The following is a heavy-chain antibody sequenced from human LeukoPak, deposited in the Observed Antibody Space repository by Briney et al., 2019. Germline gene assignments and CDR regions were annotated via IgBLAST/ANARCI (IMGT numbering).Heavy chain of an antibody. CDR1: GFTFSDYY. CDR2: ISSSGSTI. J-gene: IGHJ4*02. V-gene: IGHV3-11*04. CDR3: AKWRYYYDSSGIFDY. D-gene: IGHD3-22*01. Sequence: PGGSLRLSCAASGFTFSDYYMSWIRQAPGKGLEWVSYISSSGSTIYYADSVKGRFTISRDNSKNTLYLQMNSLRAEDTAVYYCAKWRYYYDSSGIFDYWGQGTLVTVSS.